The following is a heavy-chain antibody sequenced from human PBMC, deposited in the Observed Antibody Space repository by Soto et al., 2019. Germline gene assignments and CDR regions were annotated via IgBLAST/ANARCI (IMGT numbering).Heavy chain of an antibody. CDR1: GFTFSSYA. CDR2: ISGSGGST. Sequence: EVQLLESGGGLVQPGGSLRLSCAASGFTFSSYAMSWVRQAPGKGLEWVSAISGSGGSTYYADSVKGRFTISRDNSKNTLYLQMNSLRVEDTAVYYCAKGTNFPGVVLPLNWGQGTLVTVSS. J-gene: IGHJ4*02. D-gene: IGHD6-6*01. CDR3: AKGTNFPGVVLPLN. V-gene: IGHV3-23*01.